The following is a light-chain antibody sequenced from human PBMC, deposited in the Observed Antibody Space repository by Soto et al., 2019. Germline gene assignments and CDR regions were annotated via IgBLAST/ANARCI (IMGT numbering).Light chain of an antibody. V-gene: IGLV2-14*01. J-gene: IGLJ1*01. CDR1: SSDVGGYNY. CDR3: SSYTSSSTLVV. CDR2: DVS. Sequence: QSVLTHPASLSGAPGQSRTISCTGTSSDVGGYNYVAWYQQHPGKAPKLMIYDVSNRPSGVSNRFSGSKSGNTASLTISGLQAEDEADYYCSSYTSSSTLVVFGTGTKVTVL.